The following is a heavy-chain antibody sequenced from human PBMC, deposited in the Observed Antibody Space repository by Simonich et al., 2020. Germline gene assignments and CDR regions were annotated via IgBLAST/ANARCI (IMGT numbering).Heavy chain of an antibody. J-gene: IGHJ4*02. CDR1: GGSISSYY. CDR3: ARGRLYFDY. V-gene: IGHV4-59*01. Sequence: QVQLQESGPGLVTPSATLSLTCTVSGGSISSYYWSWIRQPPGKGLEWIGYIYYRGSTNYHPSRKSRGTISVDTSKNQFSLKLSAVTAADTAVYYCARGRLYFDYWGQGTLVTVSS. CDR2: IYYRGST. D-gene: IGHD2-15*01.